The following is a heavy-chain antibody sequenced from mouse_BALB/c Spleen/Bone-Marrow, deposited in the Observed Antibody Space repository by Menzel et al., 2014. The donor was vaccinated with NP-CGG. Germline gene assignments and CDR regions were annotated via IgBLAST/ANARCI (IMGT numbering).Heavy chain of an antibody. Sequence: VKLVESGPGLVAPSQSLSITCTVSGFSLSRYNVHWVRQPPGKGLEWLGMIWNGGSTDYNSALKPRLSISKDNSKSQVFLKMNSLQTDDTAMYYCARNYYGIPYYFDYWGQGTTLTVSS. J-gene: IGHJ2*01. V-gene: IGHV2-6-4*01. CDR1: GFSLSRYN. D-gene: IGHD1-1*01. CDR3: ARNYYGIPYYFDY. CDR2: IWNGGST.